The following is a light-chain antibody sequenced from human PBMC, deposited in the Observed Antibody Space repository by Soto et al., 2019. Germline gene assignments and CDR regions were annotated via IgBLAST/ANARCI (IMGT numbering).Light chain of an antibody. CDR3: QQYYSTPLA. CDR1: QSVLYSSINKNY. CDR2: WAS. J-gene: IGKJ3*01. V-gene: IGKV4-1*01. Sequence: DIVLTQSPDSLAVSLGERATINCKSSQSVLYSSINKNYLAWYQQKPGQPPKLLIYWASTRESGVPDRFSGSGSGTDFTLTISSLQAEDVAVXYCQQYYSTPLAFGPGTKVDIK.